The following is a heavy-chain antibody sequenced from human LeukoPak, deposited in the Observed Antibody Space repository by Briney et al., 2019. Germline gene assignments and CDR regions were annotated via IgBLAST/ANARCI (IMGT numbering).Heavy chain of an antibody. V-gene: IGHV4-59*01. J-gene: IGHJ6*02. CDR2: IYYSGST. CDR1: GGSISSYY. CDR3: ARVGYCSGGSCYARKYYYGMDV. D-gene: IGHD2-15*01. Sequence: PSETLSLTCTVDGGSISSYYWSWIRQPPGKGLEWIGYIYYSGSTNYNPSLKSRVAISVDTSKNQFSLKLSSVTAADTAVYYCARVGYCSGGSCYARKYYYGMDVWGQGTTVTVSS.